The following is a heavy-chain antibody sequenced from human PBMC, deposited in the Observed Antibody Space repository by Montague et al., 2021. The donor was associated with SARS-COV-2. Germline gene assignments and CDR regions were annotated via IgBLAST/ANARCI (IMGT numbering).Heavy chain of an antibody. J-gene: IGHJ5*02. Sequence: SETLSLTCTVSGGSISSSSYYWGRLRQPPGKGLEWIGSIYYSGSTYYNPSLKSRVTISADTSKNQLSLKLSSVTAADTAVYYCARLKAPYCSSTSCYSASWLDAWGQGTLVTVSS. CDR1: GGSISSSSYY. D-gene: IGHD2-2*01. CDR3: ARLKAPYCSSTSCYSASWLDA. V-gene: IGHV4-39*01. CDR2: IYYSGST.